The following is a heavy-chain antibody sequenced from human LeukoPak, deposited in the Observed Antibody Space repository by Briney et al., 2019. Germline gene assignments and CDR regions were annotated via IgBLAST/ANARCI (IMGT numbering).Heavy chain of an antibody. CDR2: ISSSSSTI. CDR3: ARGSSWYLEYFQL. D-gene: IGHD6-13*01. V-gene: IGHV3-48*01. J-gene: IGHJ1*01. CDR1: GFTFSSYS. Sequence: AGGSLRLSCAASGFTFSSYSMNWVRQAPGKGLEWVSYISSSSSTIYYADSVKGRFTISRDSAKKSLYLQMNSLTVEDTAVYYRARGSSWYLEYFQLWGQGTLVTVSS.